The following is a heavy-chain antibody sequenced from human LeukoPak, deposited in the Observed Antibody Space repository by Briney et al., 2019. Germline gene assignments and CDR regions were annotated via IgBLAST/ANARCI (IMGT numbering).Heavy chain of an antibody. D-gene: IGHD2-21*02. J-gene: IGHJ4*02. CDR3: ARVVTAISDY. V-gene: IGHV3-48*01. CDR2: ISSSSTI. Sequence: GGSLRLSCAASGFTFSSYSMSWVRQAPGKGLEWVSYISSSSTIYYADSVKGRFTISRDNAKNSLYLQMNSLRAEDTAVYYCARVVTAISDYWGQGTLVTVSS. CDR1: GFTFSSYS.